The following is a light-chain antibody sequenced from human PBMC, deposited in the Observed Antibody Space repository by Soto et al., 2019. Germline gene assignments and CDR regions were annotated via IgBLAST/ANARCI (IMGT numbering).Light chain of an antibody. V-gene: IGKV1-5*03. J-gene: IGKJ1*01. CDR3: QQYNDNWT. Sequence: TLSASVGDRVTITCRASQSISSWLAWYQQKPGQAPKLLIYKASTLQSGVPSRFSGSGSGTEFTLAISSLQPDDSATYYCQQYNDNWTFGQGT. CDR2: KAS. CDR1: QSISSW.